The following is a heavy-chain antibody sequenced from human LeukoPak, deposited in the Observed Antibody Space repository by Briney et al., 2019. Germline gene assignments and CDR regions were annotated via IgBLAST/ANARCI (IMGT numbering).Heavy chain of an antibody. CDR3: AREPRPRGYYYYGMDV. CDR1: GFTFSSYS. Sequence: TGGSLRLSCAASGFTFSSYSMNWVRQAPGKGLEWVSSISSSSSYIYYADSVKGRFTISRDSAKNSLYLQMNSLRAEDTAVYYCAREPRPRGYYYYGMDVWGQGTTVTVSS. CDR2: ISSSSSYI. D-gene: IGHD6-6*01. J-gene: IGHJ6*02. V-gene: IGHV3-21*01.